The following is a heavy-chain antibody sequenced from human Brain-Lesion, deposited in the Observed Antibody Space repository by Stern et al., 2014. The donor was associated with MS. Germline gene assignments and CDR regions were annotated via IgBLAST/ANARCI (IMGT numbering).Heavy chain of an antibody. V-gene: IGHV4-39*01. CDR3: ARLTGIIDS. CDR2: IYYSGTT. D-gene: IGHD5-24*01. Sequence: QVQLQESGPGLVKPSETLSLTCTVSGGSISRSTYYWGWIRQPPGKGLEWIGNIYYSGTTYYDPSLKSRVTISVHAATNQFSLKQNSVPAADTAVYYCARLTGIIDSWGQGTLVAVSS. J-gene: IGHJ4*02. CDR1: GGSISRSTYY.